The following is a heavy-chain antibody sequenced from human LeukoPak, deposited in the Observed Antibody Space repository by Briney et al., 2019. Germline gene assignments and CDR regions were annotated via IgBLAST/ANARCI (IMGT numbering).Heavy chain of an antibody. D-gene: IGHD2-15*01. CDR3: ARASRDGYCSGGSCDYYFDY. CDR1: GGSISSGGYY. CDR2: IYYSGST. J-gene: IGHJ4*02. V-gene: IGHV4-31*03. Sequence: PSETLSLTCTVSGGSISSGGYYWSWIRQHPGKGLEWIGYIYYSGSTYYNPSLKSRVTISVDTSKNQFSLKLSSVTAADTAVYYCARASRDGYCSGGSCDYYFDYWGQGTLVTVSS.